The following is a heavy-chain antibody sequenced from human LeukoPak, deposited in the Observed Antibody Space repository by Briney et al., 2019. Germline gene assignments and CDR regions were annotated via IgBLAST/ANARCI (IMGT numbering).Heavy chain of an antibody. CDR3: ARHMAGYSSSWYVFDY. D-gene: IGHD6-13*01. J-gene: IGHJ4*02. CDR2: IYYSGST. V-gene: IGHV4-59*08. CDR1: GGSISSYY. Sequence: TSETLSLTCTVSGGSISSYYWSWIRQPPGKGLEWIGYIYYSGSTNYNPSLKSRVTISVNTSKNQFSLKLSSVTAADTAVYYCARHMAGYSSSWYVFDYWGEGNLVTVSS.